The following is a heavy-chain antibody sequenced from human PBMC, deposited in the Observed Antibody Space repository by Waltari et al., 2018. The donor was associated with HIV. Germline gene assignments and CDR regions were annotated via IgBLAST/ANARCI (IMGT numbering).Heavy chain of an antibody. CDR1: GGTVSSSD. V-gene: IGHV1-69*01. D-gene: IGHD3-22*01. J-gene: IGHJ6*02. CDR3: ARVPDRSGYQRYAMDV. CDR2: IIPLFGEA. Sequence: QVQLVQSGAEVKKPGSSVKVSCKASGGTVSSSDISWVRQAPGQGREWRGAIIPLFGEANYAHKFQGRLTITAEESTSTAYMELSSLRSEDTAVYYCARVPDRSGYQRYAMDVWGQGTTVTVS.